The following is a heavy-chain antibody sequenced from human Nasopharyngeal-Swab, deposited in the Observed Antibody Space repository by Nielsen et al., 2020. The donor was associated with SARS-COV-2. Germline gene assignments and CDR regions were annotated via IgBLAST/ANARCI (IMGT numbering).Heavy chain of an antibody. CDR2: TSGSGSST. D-gene: IGHD5-18*01. J-gene: IGHJ4*02. V-gene: IGHV3-23*01. CDR1: GLGFSSSA. CDR3: PKDWGLWLQAYYFDY. Sequence: GVCLETCRAASGLGFSSSAMSWVRQAPGKGLEWVSATSGSGSSTYYADTVMGRFTISRDNSKNTLYLQMNSLRAGDTAVYYCPKDWGLWLQAYYFDYWGQGTLVTVSS.